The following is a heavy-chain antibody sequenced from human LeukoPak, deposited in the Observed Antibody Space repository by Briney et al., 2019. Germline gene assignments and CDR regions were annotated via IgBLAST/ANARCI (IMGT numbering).Heavy chain of an antibody. CDR2: INHTGST. D-gene: IGHD6-13*01. V-gene: IGHV4-34*01. J-gene: IGHJ4*02. Sequence: SETLSLTCAVYGESFTTFYWGWIRQTPGKGLEWIGEINHTGSTNYNPSLKSRVTISIDTSKNQFSLKLSSVTAADTAVYYCARPAAAGTNDYWGQGTLVTVSS. CDR3: ARPAAAGTNDY. CDR1: GESFTTFY.